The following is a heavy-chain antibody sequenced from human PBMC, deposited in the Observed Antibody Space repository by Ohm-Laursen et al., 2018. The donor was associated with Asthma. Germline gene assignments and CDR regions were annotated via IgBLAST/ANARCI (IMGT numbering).Heavy chain of an antibody. Sequence: SLRLSCAASGFAFSTHEMSWVRQAPGKGLEWVSAISGSGGSTYYADSVKGRFTISRDNSKNMLYLQMNSLRAEDTAVYYCAKDLIPYSRSSNGDHWGQGTLVTVSS. V-gene: IGHV3-23*01. CDR3: AKDLIPYSRSSNGDH. CDR1: GFAFSTHE. CDR2: ISGSGGST. J-gene: IGHJ4*02. D-gene: IGHD6-6*01.